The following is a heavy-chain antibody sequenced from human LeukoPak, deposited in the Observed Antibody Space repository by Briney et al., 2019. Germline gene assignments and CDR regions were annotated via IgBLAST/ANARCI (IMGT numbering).Heavy chain of an antibody. D-gene: IGHD5-12*01. CDR1: GYTFTGYY. CDR2: INHNSGGT. Sequence: ASATVSCKASGYTFTGYYMHWVRQAPGQGLEWMGWINHNSGGTNYAQTFQGRVTMTRDTSISTAYMELSRLRSDDTAVYYGARDFGATIWQYYYYYMDVWGKGTTVTVSS. V-gene: IGHV1-2*02. J-gene: IGHJ6*03. CDR3: ARDFGATIWQYYYYYMDV.